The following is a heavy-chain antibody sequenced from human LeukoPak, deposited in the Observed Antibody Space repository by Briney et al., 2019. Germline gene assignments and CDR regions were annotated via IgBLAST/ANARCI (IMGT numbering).Heavy chain of an antibody. CDR1: GFTFSSYS. CDR3: VRDLRQWLRFSFFDS. V-gene: IGHV3-48*04. CDR2: ISNSRGTI. D-gene: IGHD5-12*01. J-gene: IGHJ4*02. Sequence: PGGSLRLSCAASGFTFSSYSMNWVRQAPGKGLEWVSYISNSRGTIYYADSVKGRFTMSRDNTKNSLYLQMNSLRAEDTAVYYCVRDLRQWLRFSFFDSWGQGTLVTVSS.